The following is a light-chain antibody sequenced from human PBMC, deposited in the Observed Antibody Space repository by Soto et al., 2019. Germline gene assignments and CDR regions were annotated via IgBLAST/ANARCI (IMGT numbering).Light chain of an antibody. J-gene: IGKJ3*01. CDR1: QSVSSN. CDR3: QQSYSTLGGT. V-gene: IGKV3-15*01. Sequence: EIVLTPSPGTLSLSPVERATLSCRASQSVSSNLAWYQQKPGQAPRLLIYGASTRATGIPARFSGSGSGTEFTLTISSLQSEDFATYYCQQSYSTLGGTFGPGT. CDR2: GAS.